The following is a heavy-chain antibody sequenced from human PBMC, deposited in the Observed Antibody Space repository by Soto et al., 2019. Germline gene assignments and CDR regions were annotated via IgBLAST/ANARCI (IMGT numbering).Heavy chain of an antibody. D-gene: IGHD4-4*01. V-gene: IGHV4-30-2*01. CDR3: ARATTITLYNWFGP. CDR2: MYHTGST. Sequence: TLTLTCAVSGGSIGGGGYSWSWIRQPPGKGLEWIGCMYHTGSTYYNPSLKSRVTTSVDRSKNQFSLKLSSVTAADTAVYYCARATTITLYNWFGPCGQVTLVTVSS. CDR1: GGSIGGGGYS. J-gene: IGHJ5*02.